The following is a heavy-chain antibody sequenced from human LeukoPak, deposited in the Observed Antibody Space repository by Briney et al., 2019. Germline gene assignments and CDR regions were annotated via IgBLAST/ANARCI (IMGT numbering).Heavy chain of an antibody. CDR1: GYTFSSYS. Sequence: GGSLRLSCAASGYTFSSYSINWVRQAPGKGLEWVSSISVGSNYIYYADSVRGRFSISRDDARNSLYLQMDSLRGDDTAVYYCTRLRRNSDRSGYYYYYDYWGQGTLVTFSS. V-gene: IGHV3-21*01. CDR2: ISVGSNYI. J-gene: IGHJ4*02. CDR3: TRLRRNSDRSGYYYYYDY. D-gene: IGHD3-22*01.